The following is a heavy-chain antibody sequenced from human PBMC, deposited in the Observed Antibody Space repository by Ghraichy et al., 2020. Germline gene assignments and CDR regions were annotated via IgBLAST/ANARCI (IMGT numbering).Heavy chain of an antibody. J-gene: IGHJ3*02. CDR1: GGSISSYY. V-gene: IGHV4-4*09. Sequence: SETLSLTCTVSGGSISSYYWSWIRQPPGKGLEWIGYIYTSGSTNYNPSLKSRVTISVDTSKNQFSLKLSSVTAADTAVYYCARHRSMEWYDAFDIWGQGTMVTVSS. CDR3: ARHRSMEWYDAFDI. D-gene: IGHD3-3*01. CDR2: IYTSGST.